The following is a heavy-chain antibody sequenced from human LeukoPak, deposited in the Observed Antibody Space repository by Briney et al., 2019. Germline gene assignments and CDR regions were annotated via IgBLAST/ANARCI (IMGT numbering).Heavy chain of an antibody. CDR1: GYTFTSYG. D-gene: IGHD3-9*01. CDR2: ISAYNGNT. Sequence: ASVKVSCKASGYTFTSYGISWVRRAPGQGLEWMGWISAYNGNTNYAQKLQGRVTMTTDTSTSTAYMELRSLRSDDTAVYYCARDDGAPSYYDILTGYYPEAFDIWGQGTMVTVSS. CDR3: ARDDGAPSYYDILTGYYPEAFDI. V-gene: IGHV1-18*01. J-gene: IGHJ3*02.